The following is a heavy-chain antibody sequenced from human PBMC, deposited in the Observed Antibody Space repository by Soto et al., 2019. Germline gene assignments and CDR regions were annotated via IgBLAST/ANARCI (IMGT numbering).Heavy chain of an antibody. V-gene: IGHV4-39*01. CDR3: ARQGYSGHDPIDY. CDR1: GGSITSCSYY. J-gene: IGHJ4*02. CDR2: IDYSGST. Sequence: PSETLSLTCTVSGGSITSCSYYWVWIRQPPGKGLEWIGSIDYSGSTYYNPSLKSRVTKSVDTSKNQFSLKLSSVTAADTAVYNCARQGYSGHDPIDYWGQGALVTVSS. D-gene: IGHD5-12*01.